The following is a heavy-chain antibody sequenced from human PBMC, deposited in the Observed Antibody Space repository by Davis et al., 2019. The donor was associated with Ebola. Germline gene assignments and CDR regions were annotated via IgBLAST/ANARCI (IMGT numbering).Heavy chain of an antibody. CDR1: GGTFSSYA. CDR2: IIPILGIA. CDR3: ARGSSGWLYYYYGMDV. Sequence: SVKVSCKASGGTFSSYAISWVRQAPGQGLEWMGRIIPILGIANYAQKFQGRVTITADKSTSTAYMELSSLRSEDTAVYYCARGSSGWLYYYYGMDVWGQGTTVTVSS. J-gene: IGHJ6*02. V-gene: IGHV1-69*04. D-gene: IGHD6-19*01.